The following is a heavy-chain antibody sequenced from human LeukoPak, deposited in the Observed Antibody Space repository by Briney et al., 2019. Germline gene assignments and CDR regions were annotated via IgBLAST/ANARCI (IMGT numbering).Heavy chain of an antibody. J-gene: IGHJ5*02. CDR2: MNPNSGNT. Sequence: EASVKVSCKASGYTFTHYGISWVRQAPGQGLEWMGWMNPNSGNTGYAQKFQGRVTITRNTSISTAYMELSSLRSEDTALYYCTRALGLSSTSCYTTGYCSGGSAPYNGFDPWGQGTLVTVSS. D-gene: IGHD2-15*01. CDR3: TRALGLSSTSCYTTGYCSGGSAPYNGFDP. CDR1: GYTFTHYG. V-gene: IGHV1-8*03.